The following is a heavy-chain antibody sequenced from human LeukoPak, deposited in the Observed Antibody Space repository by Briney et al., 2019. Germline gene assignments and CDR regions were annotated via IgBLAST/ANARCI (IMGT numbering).Heavy chain of an antibody. Sequence: PSETLSLTCTASGGSISSYYWSWIRQPPGKGLEWIGYIYYSGSTNYNPSLKSRVTISVDTSKNQFSLKLSSVTAADTAVYYCARSMVRGVRDWFDPWGQGTLVTVSS. J-gene: IGHJ5*02. CDR2: IYYSGST. D-gene: IGHD3-10*01. V-gene: IGHV4-59*01. CDR1: GGSISSYY. CDR3: ARSMVRGVRDWFDP.